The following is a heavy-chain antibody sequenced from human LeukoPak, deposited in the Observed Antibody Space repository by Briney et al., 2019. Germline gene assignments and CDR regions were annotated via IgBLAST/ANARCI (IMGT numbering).Heavy chain of an antibody. D-gene: IGHD2-8*01. CDR3: ARVGAMVYAAPFDY. CDR2: IYYSGST. Sequence: SETLSLTCTVSGGSISSSSYYWSWIRQPPGKGLEWIGYIYYSGSTYYNPSLKSRVTISVDTSKNQFSLKLSSVTAADTAVYYCARVGAMVYAAPFDYWGQGTLVTVSS. CDR1: GGSISSSSYY. V-gene: IGHV4-30-4*08. J-gene: IGHJ4*02.